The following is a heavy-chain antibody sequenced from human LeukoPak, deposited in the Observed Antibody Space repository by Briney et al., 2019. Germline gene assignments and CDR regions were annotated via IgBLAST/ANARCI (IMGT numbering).Heavy chain of an antibody. CDR1: GFTFSSYG. J-gene: IGHJ4*02. CDR2: ISSSSGSI. CDR3: ARDTCDSSGYYYQDY. D-gene: IGHD3-22*01. V-gene: IGHV3-21*01. Sequence: GGSLRLSCAASGFTFSSYGMHWVRQAPGKGLEWVSSISSSSGSIYYADSVKGRFTISRDNAKNSLCLQMNSLRAEDTAVYYCARDTCDSSGYYYQDYWGQGTLVTVSS.